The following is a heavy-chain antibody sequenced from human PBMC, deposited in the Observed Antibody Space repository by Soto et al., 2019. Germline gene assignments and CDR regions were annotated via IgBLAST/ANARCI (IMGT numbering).Heavy chain of an antibody. V-gene: IGHV3-30*18. Sequence: PGGSLRLSCAASGFIFSSYGMHWVRQAPGKGLEWVALISHDGSDRYHADSVKGRFTISRDNSKNTLYLQMNTLRADDTAVYFCAKDSVVVEGLSDYWGQGTLVTVSS. CDR2: ISHDGSDR. CDR3: AKDSVVVEGLSDY. D-gene: IGHD2-15*01. J-gene: IGHJ4*02. CDR1: GFIFSSYG.